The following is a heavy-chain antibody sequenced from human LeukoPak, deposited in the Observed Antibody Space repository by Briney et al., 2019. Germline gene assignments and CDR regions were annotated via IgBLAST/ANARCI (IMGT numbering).Heavy chain of an antibody. J-gene: IGHJ4*02. Sequence: PGGSLRLSCAASGFTFTNYWMHWVRRAPGKGLVWVSRIKTDGTVAQYADSVQGRFTISRDNAKNTLYLQMNSLGAEDTAVYYCGRDVRDAAADHWGQGTLVTVSS. CDR3: GRDVRDAAADH. D-gene: IGHD6-13*01. CDR1: GFTFTNYW. V-gene: IGHV3-74*03. CDR2: IKTDGTVA.